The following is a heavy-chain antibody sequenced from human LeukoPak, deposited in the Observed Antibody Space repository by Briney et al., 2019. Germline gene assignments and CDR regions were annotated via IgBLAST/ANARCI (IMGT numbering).Heavy chain of an antibody. J-gene: IGHJ4*02. CDR1: GGSFSGYY. V-gene: IGHV4-34*01. D-gene: IGHD6-6*01. CDR3: ARFNARSSIAAR. Sequence: SETLSLTCAVYGGSFSGYYWSWIRQPPGKGLEWIGEINHSGSTNYNPSLKSRVTISVDTSKNQFSLKLSSVTAADTAVYYCARFNARSSIAARWGQGTLVTVSS. CDR2: INHSGST.